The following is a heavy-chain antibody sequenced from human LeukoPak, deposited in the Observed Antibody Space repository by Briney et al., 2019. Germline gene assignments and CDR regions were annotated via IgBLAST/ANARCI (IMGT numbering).Heavy chain of an antibody. CDR1: GFTFSDYS. Sequence: GGSLRLSCAASGFTFSDYSMNWIRQAPGKGLEGVSYISSSGNTIYYADSVKGRFTISRDNAKNSLYLQMNSLRAEDTAVYYCASEAYYYDSSDYYFPGGFDYWGQGTLVTVSS. D-gene: IGHD3-22*01. CDR2: ISSSGNTI. CDR3: ASEAYYYDSSDYYFPGGFDY. V-gene: IGHV3-11*01. J-gene: IGHJ4*02.